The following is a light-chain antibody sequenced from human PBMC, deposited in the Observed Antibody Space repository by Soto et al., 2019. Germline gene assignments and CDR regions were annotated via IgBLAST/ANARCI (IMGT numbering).Light chain of an antibody. CDR2: DNS. V-gene: IGLV3-21*02. J-gene: IGLJ3*02. CDR1: NIGSKR. CDR3: QVWDSSSGWV. Sequence: SYELTQPPSVSVAPGQTARISCGGNNIGSKRVHWYQQKPGQAPVLVLYDNSDRPSGIPERFSGSNTGTTATLTSSGVEAGDQADYYCQVWDSSSGWVFGGGTKLTVL.